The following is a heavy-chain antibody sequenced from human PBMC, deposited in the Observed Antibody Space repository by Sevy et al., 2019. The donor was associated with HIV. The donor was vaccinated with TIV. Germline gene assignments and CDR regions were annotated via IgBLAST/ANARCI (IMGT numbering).Heavy chain of an antibody. CDR1: GFTFSSYA. CDR3: ARDGQPLSPYYYALLDV. V-gene: IGHV3-30-3*01. J-gene: IGHJ6*03. Sequence: GGSLRLSCAASGFTFSSYAMHWVRQAPGKGLEWVAGISYDGSNKYYADSAKGRFSISRAKSKYTLYLQMNSLSAEDTAVYNCARDGQPLSPYYYALLDVWGKGTTVTVSS. CDR2: ISYDGSNK.